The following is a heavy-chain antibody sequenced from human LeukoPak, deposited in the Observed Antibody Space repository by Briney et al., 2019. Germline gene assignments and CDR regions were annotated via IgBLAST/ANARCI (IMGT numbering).Heavy chain of an antibody. CDR1: GGSISSYY. CDR2: IYYSGST. V-gene: IGHV4-59*12. D-gene: IGHD3-16*01. Sequence: PSETLSLTCTVSGGSISSYYWSWIRQPPGKGLEWIGYIYYSGSTNYNPSLKSRVTISVDTSKNQFSLKLSSVTAADTAVYYCAREAYTPVGRFDPWGQGTLVTVSS. J-gene: IGHJ5*02. CDR3: AREAYTPVGRFDP.